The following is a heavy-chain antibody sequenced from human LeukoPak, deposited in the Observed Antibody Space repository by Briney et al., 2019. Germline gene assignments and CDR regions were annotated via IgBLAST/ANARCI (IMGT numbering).Heavy chain of an antibody. CDR2: ISGSGGST. D-gene: IGHD6-19*01. V-gene: IGHV3-23*01. CDR1: GFTFTNHA. J-gene: IGHJ4*02. Sequence: GGSLRLSCAASGFTFTNHAMSWVRQAPGEGLEWVSAISGSGGSTYYADSVKGRFTISRDNSKNTLYLQMNSLRAEDTAVYYCAKATYSSGWYPFDYWGQGTLVTVSS. CDR3: AKATYSSGWYPFDY.